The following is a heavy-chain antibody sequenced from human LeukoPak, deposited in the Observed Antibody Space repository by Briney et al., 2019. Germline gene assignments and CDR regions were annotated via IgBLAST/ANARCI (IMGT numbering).Heavy chain of an antibody. J-gene: IGHJ4*02. Sequence: GGSLRLSCTASGFTFGDYAMSWFRQAPGKGLEWVGFIRSKAYSGTTEYAASVKGRFTISRDDSKSIAYLQMNSLKTEDTAVYYCTRDLNTAMVFGFDYWGQGTLVTVSS. V-gene: IGHV3-49*03. CDR3: TRDLNTAMVFGFDY. D-gene: IGHD5-18*01. CDR2: IRSKAYSGTT. CDR1: GFTFGDYA.